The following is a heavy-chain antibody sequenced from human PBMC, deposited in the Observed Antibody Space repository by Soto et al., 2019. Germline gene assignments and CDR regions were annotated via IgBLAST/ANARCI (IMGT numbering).Heavy chain of an antibody. J-gene: IGHJ5*02. Sequence: SETLSLTCTVSGGSISSSSYYWGWIRQPPGKGLEWIGSIYHSGSTYYNPSLKSRVTISVDRSKNQFSLKLSSVTAADTAVYYCARYYYGSGRTYNWFDPWGQGILVTVSS. V-gene: IGHV4-39*07. CDR3: ARYYYGSGRTYNWFDP. CDR1: GGSISSSSYY. D-gene: IGHD3-10*01. CDR2: IYHSGST.